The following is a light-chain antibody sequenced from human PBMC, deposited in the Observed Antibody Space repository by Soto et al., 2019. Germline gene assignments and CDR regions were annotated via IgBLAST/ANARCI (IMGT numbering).Light chain of an antibody. CDR2: EVE. Sequence: TISCTGSGRDIGAYNYVSWYQQHPGKAPKLIIYEVENRPSGVSNRFSASKSAFTASLTISGLQAEDGADYYCSSYTTSYFYVFGPGTKVTVL. CDR3: SSYTTSYFYV. V-gene: IGLV2-14*01. J-gene: IGLJ1*01. CDR1: GRDIGAYNY.